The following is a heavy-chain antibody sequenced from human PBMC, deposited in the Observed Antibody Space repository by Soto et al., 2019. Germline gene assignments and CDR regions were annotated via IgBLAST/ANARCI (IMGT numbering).Heavy chain of an antibody. Sequence: SQTLSLTCAISGDSFSSNGVAWDWIRQSPSRGLEWLGRTYYRSKWYNDYAVSVKSRITVNPDTSKNQFSLQLSSVTPEDTAVYYCARGKYSGFDVWRQVTMVTVS. V-gene: IGHV6-1*01. CDR1: GDSFSSNGVA. D-gene: IGHD2-15*01. J-gene: IGHJ3*01. CDR2: TYYRSKWYN. CDR3: ARGKYSGFDV.